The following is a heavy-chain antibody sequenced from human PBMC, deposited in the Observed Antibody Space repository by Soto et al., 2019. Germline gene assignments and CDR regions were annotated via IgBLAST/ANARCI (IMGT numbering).Heavy chain of an antibody. V-gene: IGHV4-34*01. J-gene: IGHJ4*02. CDR1: GGSFSGYY. CDR2: INHSGST. CDR3: ARLGKWLSLGDY. D-gene: IGHD6-19*01. Sequence: SETLSLTCAVYGGSFSGYYWSWIRQPPGKGLEWIGEINHSGSTNYNPSLKSRVTISVDTSKNQFSLKLSSVTAADTAVYYCARLGKWLSLGDYWGQGTLVTVSS.